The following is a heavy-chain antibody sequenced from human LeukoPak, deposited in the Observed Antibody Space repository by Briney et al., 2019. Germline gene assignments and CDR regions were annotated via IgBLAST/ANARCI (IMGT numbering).Heavy chain of an antibody. D-gene: IGHD1-1*01. Sequence: SETLSLTCTVSGGSISSTNYYWGWIRQPPGKGLEWIGSIYYSGSTYYNPSLKSRLTISLDTSKNQFSLRPSSVTAADTAFYYCARRYNWNDRWDWGQGTLVTVSP. J-gene: IGHJ4*02. CDR2: IYYSGST. V-gene: IGHV4-39*07. CDR3: ARRYNWNDRWD. CDR1: GGSISSTNYY.